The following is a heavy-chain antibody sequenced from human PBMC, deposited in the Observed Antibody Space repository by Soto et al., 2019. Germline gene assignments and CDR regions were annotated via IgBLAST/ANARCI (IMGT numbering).Heavy chain of an antibody. Sequence: SETLSLTCAVYGGSFIGYYWSWIRQPPGKGLEWIGEINHSGSTNYNPSLKSRVTISVDTSKNQFSLKLSSVTAADTAVYYCARGPYSSSWYNWFDPWGQGTLVTVSS. CDR3: ARGPYSSSWYNWFDP. J-gene: IGHJ5*02. V-gene: IGHV4-34*01. D-gene: IGHD6-13*01. CDR1: GGSFIGYY. CDR2: INHSGST.